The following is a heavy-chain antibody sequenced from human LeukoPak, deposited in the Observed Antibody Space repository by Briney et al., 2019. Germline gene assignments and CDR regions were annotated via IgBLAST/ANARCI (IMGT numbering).Heavy chain of an antibody. D-gene: IGHD2-2*01. CDR2: ISSNGGST. J-gene: IGHJ4*02. CDR3: VKGYCSSISCSLIDY. V-gene: IGHV3-64D*06. Sequence: GGSLRLSCSASGFTLSRYGMHWVRQAPGKGLECVSGISSNGGSTNYADSVKGRFTISRDNSKNTLHLQMSSLRAEDTAVYYCVKGYCSSISCSLIDYGGQGTLVTVSS. CDR1: GFTLSRYG.